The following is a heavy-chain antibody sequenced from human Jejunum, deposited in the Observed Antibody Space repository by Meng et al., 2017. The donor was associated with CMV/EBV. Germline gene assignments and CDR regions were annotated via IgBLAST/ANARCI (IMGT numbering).Heavy chain of an antibody. D-gene: IGHD3-3*01. J-gene: IGHJ6*02. Sequence: VYTMPLFRPEPGKCLESVSLIDITEDGRTYYSDSERRRFTISRDSTKNSLSLQMNSLRTADSALYYCAKDVTHFDFWRDSVGMDVWGPGTAVTVSS. CDR2: IDITEDGRT. V-gene: IGHV3-43*01. CDR3: AKDVTHFDFWRDSVGMDV. CDR1: VYT.